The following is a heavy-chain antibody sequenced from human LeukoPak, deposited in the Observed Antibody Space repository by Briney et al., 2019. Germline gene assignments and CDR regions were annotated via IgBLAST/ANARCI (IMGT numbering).Heavy chain of an antibody. CDR2: ISSSGSTI. D-gene: IGHD2-2*01. CDR3: ATSEEDCSSTSCYGDY. J-gene: IGHJ4*02. Sequence: GGSLRLSCAASGFTFSDYYMSWIRQAPGKGLEWVSYISSSGSTIYYADSVKGRFTISRDNAKNSLYLQMNSLRAEDTAVYYCATSEEDCSSTSCYGDYWGQGTLVTVSS. V-gene: IGHV3-11*01. CDR1: GFTFSDYY.